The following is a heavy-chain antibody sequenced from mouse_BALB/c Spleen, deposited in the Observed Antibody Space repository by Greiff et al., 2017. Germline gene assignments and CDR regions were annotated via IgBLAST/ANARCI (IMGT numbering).Heavy chain of an antibody. J-gene: IGHJ3*01. Sequence: EVHLVESGGGLVKPGGSLKLSCAASGFTFSDYYMYWVRQTPEKRLEWVATISDGGSYTYYPDSVKGRFTISRDNAKNNLYLQMSSLKSEDTAMYYCARGGDYDEGEGFAYWGQGTLVTVSA. CDR3: ARGGDYDEGEGFAY. D-gene: IGHD2-4*01. CDR1: GFTFSDYY. V-gene: IGHV5-4*02. CDR2: ISDGGSYT.